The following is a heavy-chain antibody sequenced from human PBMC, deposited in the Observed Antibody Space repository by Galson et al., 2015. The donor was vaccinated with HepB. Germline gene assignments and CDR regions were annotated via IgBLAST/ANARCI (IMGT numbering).Heavy chain of an antibody. Sequence: SLRLSCAASGFTFSSYSMNWVRQAPGKGLEWVSSISSSSSYIYYADSVKGRFTISRDNAKNSLYLQMNSLRAEDTAVYYCARDQNYYDSSDYSPETYYFYGMDVWGQGTTVTVSS. CDR1: GFTFSSYS. J-gene: IGHJ6*02. CDR2: ISSSSSYI. CDR3: ARDQNYYDSSDYSPETYYFYGMDV. V-gene: IGHV3-21*01. D-gene: IGHD3-22*01.